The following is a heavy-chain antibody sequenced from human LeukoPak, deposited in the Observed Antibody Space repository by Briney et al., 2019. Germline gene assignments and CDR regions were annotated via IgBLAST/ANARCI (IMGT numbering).Heavy chain of an antibody. J-gene: IGHJ5*02. CDR1: GASFSDYY. CDR3: ATSSQLGSYNWLDP. CDR2: IDHSGGT. Sequence: PSETLSLTCAVYGASFSDYYWSWIRQPPGKGLEWIGEIDHSGGTNFNPSLKSRVTISRDTSKNQFSLDLTSVTAADTAVYYCATSSQLGSYNWLDPWGQGTPVTVSA. D-gene: IGHD6-6*01. V-gene: IGHV4-34*01.